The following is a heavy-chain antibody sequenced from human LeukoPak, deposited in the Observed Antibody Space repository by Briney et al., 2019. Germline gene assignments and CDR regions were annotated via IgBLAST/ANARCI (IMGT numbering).Heavy chain of an antibody. V-gene: IGHV3-73*01. D-gene: IGHD3-22*01. CDR2: IRSKANNYAT. CDR3: ARDSPLDYYYYYMDV. CDR1: GFTFSDSA. Sequence: RSGGSLRLSCAASGFTFSDSAMHWVRQASGKGLEWVGHIRSKANNYATVYLESVKGRFTISRDDSENTAYLQMNSLRAEDTAVYYCARDSPLDYYYYYMDVWGKGTTVTVSS. J-gene: IGHJ6*03.